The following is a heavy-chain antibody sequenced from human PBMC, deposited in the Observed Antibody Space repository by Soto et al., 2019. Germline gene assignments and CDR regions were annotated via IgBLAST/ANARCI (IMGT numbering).Heavy chain of an antibody. CDR2: IYSGGST. D-gene: IGHD4-17*01. CDR1: GFTVSSNY. Sequence: EVQLVESGGGLIQPGGSLRLSCAASGFTVSSNYMSWVRQAPGKGLEWVSVIYSGGSTYYADSVKGRFTISRDNSKNTQYLQMNSLRAEDTAVYYCAGVGDYVRYYDGMDVWGQGTTVTDSS. V-gene: IGHV3-53*01. CDR3: AGVGDYVRYYDGMDV. J-gene: IGHJ6*02.